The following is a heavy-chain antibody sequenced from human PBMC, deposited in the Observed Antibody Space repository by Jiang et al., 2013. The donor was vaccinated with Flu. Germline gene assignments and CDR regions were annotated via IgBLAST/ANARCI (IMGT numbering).Heavy chain of an antibody. CDR1: GGSFSGYY. D-gene: IGHD6-13*01. V-gene: IGHV4-34*01. J-gene: IGHJ4*02. CDR2: INHSGST. CDR3: ARGYGYSSSWRFDY. Sequence: LLKPSETLSLTCAVYGGSFSGYYWSWIRQPPGKGLEWIGEINHSGSTNYNPSLKSRVTISVDTSKNQFSLKLSSVTAADTAVYYCARGYGYSSSWRFDYWGQGTLVTVSS.